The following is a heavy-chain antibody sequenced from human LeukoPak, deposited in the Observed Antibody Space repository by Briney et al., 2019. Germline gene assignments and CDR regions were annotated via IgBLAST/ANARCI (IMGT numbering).Heavy chain of an antibody. Sequence: SETLSLTCTVSGGSISTYYWSWIRQPPGKGLEWIGYIYYSGSTNYNPSLKSRVTISVDTSKNQFSLKLSSVTAADTAVCYCARDKVTRGYYYYYGMDVWGQGTTVTVSS. CDR2: IYYSGST. CDR3: ARDKVTRGYYYYYGMDV. V-gene: IGHV4-59*01. J-gene: IGHJ6*02. CDR1: GGSISTYY. D-gene: IGHD4-23*01.